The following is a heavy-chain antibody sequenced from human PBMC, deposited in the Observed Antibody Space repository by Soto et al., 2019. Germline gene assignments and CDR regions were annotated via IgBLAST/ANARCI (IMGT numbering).Heavy chain of an antibody. V-gene: IGHV3-30*03. D-gene: IGHD1-20*01. Sequence: QVQLVESGGGVVQPGRSLRLSCAASGFTFSSYGMHWVRQAPGKGLEWVAVISYEGSNKYYADSVKGRFTISRDNSKSTLYLQMNSLRAEDTAVYYCAYAELGITHWGQGTLVTVSS. CDR2: ISYEGSNK. CDR1: GFTFSSYG. CDR3: AYAELGITH. J-gene: IGHJ4*02.